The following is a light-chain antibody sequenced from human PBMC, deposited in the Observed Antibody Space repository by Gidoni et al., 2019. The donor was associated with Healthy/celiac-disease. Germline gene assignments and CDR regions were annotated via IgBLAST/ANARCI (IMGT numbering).Light chain of an antibody. CDR2: DAS. Sequence: IVFTQSPATLSLSPGERATLSCRASQSVSSYLAWYQQKPGQAPRLLIYDASTRATGIPARFSGSGSGTDFTLTISSLEPEDFAVYYCQQRSNWPPTFGQGTKLEIK. CDR3: QQRSNWPPT. CDR1: QSVSSY. J-gene: IGKJ2*01. V-gene: IGKV3-11*01.